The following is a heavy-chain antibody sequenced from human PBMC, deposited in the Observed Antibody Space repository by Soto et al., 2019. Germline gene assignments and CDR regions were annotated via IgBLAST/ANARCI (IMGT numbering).Heavy chain of an antibody. CDR3: AKDMYSGSYYDAFDI. CDR2: ISGSGGST. V-gene: IGHV3-23*01. J-gene: IGHJ3*02. Sequence: GESLKISCAASGFTFSSYAMSWVRQAPGKGLEWVSAISGSGGSTYYADSVKGRFTISRDNSKNTLYLQMNSLRAEDTAVYYCAKDMYSGSYYDAFDIWGQGTMVTVSS. D-gene: IGHD1-26*01. CDR1: GFTFSSYA.